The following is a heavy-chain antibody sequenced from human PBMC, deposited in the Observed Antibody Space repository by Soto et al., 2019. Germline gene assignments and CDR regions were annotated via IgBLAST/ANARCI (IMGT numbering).Heavy chain of an antibody. CDR3: ARVGRVTVISDHFHFFDLDV. J-gene: IGHJ6*01. Sequence: PGESLKISCKGSGYTFTTYWIGWVRQMPGKGLEWMGIIFPGDSDTRYSPSFQGHVTISADKSTGTAFLQWRSLAASDTGLYYCARVGRVTVISDHFHFFDLDVWGQGTTVTVSS. CDR1: GYTFTTYW. D-gene: IGHD2-21*02. CDR2: IFPGDSDT. V-gene: IGHV5-51*01.